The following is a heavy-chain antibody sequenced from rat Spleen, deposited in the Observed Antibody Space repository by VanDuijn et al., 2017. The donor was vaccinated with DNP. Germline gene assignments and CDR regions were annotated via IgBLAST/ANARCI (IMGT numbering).Heavy chain of an antibody. D-gene: IGHD1-6*01. CDR1: GFTFSDYY. CDR3: ARRGYYGSYWYFDF. J-gene: IGHJ1*01. Sequence: EVQLVESGGGLVQPGRSLRLSCAASGFTFSDYYMAWVRQAPTKGLELVAYISYFGDNTYSGDSVKGRFTISRDDAKSSLYLQMDTLKSEETATYYCARRGYYGSYWYFDFWGPGTMVTVSS. CDR2: ISYFGDNT. V-gene: IGHV5-20*01.